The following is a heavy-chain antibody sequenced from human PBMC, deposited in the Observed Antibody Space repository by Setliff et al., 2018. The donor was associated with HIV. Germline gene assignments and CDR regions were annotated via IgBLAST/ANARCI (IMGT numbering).Heavy chain of an antibody. CDR1: RGSISSGTYY. J-gene: IGHJ5*02. Sequence: SETLSLTCTVSRGSISSGTYYWTWIRQPPGKGLEWIGSIFSDGATYYNPSLSSRVTISWDTSRNQFSLNLFSVTAADTAVYYCARPRRVRSRAWYWFDIWGQGTLVTVSS. V-gene: IGHV4-39*01. D-gene: IGHD6-19*01. CDR3: ARPRRVRSRAWYWFDI. CDR2: IFSDGAT.